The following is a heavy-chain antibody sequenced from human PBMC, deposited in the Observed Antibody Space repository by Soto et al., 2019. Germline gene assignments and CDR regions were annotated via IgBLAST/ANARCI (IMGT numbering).Heavy chain of an antibody. CDR3: ARWSYLDY. D-gene: IGHD3-3*01. Sequence: SCKVSGYTLTELSMHWVRQAPGKGLEWVSTISGSDGKTFYADSVKGRFSISRDTSQSTLYLQMNSLRADDTAMYYCARWSYLDYWGQGTRVTVSS. J-gene: IGHJ4*02. V-gene: IGHV3-23*01. CDR1: GYTLTELS. CDR2: ISGSDGKT.